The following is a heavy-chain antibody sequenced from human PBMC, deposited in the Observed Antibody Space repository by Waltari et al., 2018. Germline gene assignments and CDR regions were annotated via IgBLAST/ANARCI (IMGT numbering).Heavy chain of an antibody. J-gene: IGHJ4*02. V-gene: IGHV3-9*01. D-gene: IGHD3-22*01. Sequence: EVQLVESGGGLVQPGRSLRLSCAASGFTFDDYAMHWVRQAPGKGLVWVSCISWNSGSIGYADSVKGRFTIARDNAKNSLYLQMNSLRAEDTALYYCAKRAYDSSGPLDYWGQGTLVTVSS. CDR1: GFTFDDYA. CDR3: AKRAYDSSGPLDY. CDR2: ISWNSGSI.